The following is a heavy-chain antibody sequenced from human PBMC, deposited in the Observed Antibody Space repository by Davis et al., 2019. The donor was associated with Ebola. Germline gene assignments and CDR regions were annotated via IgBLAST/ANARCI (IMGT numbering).Heavy chain of an antibody. CDR2: FHNSGST. CDR3: AGDRRFHDILTGYNHDAFDM. CDR1: GGSVNSESYY. V-gene: IGHV4-61*01. Sequence: PSETLSLTCTVSGGSVNSESYYWSWIRRPPGKGLEWIGYFHNSGSTNYNPSLKSRVTISVDTSKNQFSLKLSSVTAADTAVYYCAGDRRFHDILTGYNHDAFDMWGQGTMVIVSS. J-gene: IGHJ3*02. D-gene: IGHD3-9*01.